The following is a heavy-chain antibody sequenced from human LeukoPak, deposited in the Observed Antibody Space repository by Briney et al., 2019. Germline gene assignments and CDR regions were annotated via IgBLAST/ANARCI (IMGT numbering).Heavy chain of an antibody. Sequence: ASVKVSCKASGGTFTSYGISWVRQAPGQGLEWMGWISAYNGNTNYAQKLQGRVTMTTDTSTSTAYMELRSLRSDDTAVYYCARLNMVHNYYDSSGTHADYWGQGTLVTVSS. V-gene: IGHV1-18*01. CDR1: GGTFTSYG. CDR3: ARLNMVHNYYDSSGTHADY. J-gene: IGHJ4*02. CDR2: ISAYNGNT. D-gene: IGHD3-22*01.